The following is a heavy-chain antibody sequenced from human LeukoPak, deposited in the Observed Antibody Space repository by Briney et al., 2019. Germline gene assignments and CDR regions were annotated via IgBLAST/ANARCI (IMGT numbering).Heavy chain of an antibody. CDR1: GFTFSSYE. CDR2: ISSSGSTI. D-gene: IGHD5-18*01. CDR3: ARDGNTAMPNFDY. V-gene: IGHV3-48*03. J-gene: IGHJ4*02. Sequence: GGSLRLPCAASGFTFSSYEMNWVRQAPGKGLEWVSYISSSGSTIYYADSVKGRFTISRDNAKNSLHLQMNSLRAEDTAVYYCARDGNTAMPNFDYWGQGTLVTVSS.